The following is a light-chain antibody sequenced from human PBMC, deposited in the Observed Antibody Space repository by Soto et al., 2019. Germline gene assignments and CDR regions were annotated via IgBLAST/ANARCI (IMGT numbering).Light chain of an antibody. V-gene: IGLV1-40*01. CDR2: DNT. Sequence: QSVLTQPPSVSGAPGQRVTISCTGSSSNIGAGYDVHWYQQLPGTAPKLLIYDNTNRPSGVPDRFSGSKSGASASLAITGLQAEDEADYYCQSYDISLSGVVFGGGTKLTVL. CDR1: SSNIGAGYD. CDR3: QSYDISLSGVV. J-gene: IGLJ2*01.